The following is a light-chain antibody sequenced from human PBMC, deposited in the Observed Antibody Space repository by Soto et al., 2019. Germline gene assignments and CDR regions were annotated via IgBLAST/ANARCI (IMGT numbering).Light chain of an antibody. Sequence: QSALTQPPSASGSPGQSITISCTGTSSDVGGYNCVSWYQQHPGKAPKLMSYEFSNRPSGVSNRFSGSESGNTASLTIPGLQAEDEADYSCSSYTSSSTYVFGTGTKVTVL. J-gene: IGLJ1*01. V-gene: IGLV2-14*01. CDR2: EFS. CDR3: SSYTSSSTYV. CDR1: SSDVGGYNC.